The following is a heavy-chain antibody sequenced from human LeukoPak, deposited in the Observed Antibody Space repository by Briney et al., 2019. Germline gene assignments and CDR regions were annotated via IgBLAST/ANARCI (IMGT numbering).Heavy chain of an antibody. CDR3: ARVECVYYGSGSYGPPCYGMDV. CDR2: ISANKGDT. Sequence: ASLKVSCKTSGYTFISYGISWLRQAPGQGIEWMGWISANKGDTEYAQKFQGRLTVTRDTSTSTAYMELKRLKSDDTAVYYCARVECVYYGSGSYGPPCYGMDVWGQGTTVTVSS. CDR1: GYTFISYG. V-gene: IGHV1-18*01. D-gene: IGHD3-10*01. J-gene: IGHJ6*02.